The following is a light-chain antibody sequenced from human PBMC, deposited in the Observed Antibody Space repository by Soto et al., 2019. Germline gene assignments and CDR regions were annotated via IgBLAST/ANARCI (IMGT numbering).Light chain of an antibody. Sequence: DIQMTQSPSTLSASVGDRVTITCRASQSISSWLAWYQQKPGKAPKLLIYDASSLESGVPSRFSGSGSGTEITLTISSLQPDDFATYYCQQYNIYWTFGQGTKVDIK. V-gene: IGKV1-5*01. J-gene: IGKJ1*01. CDR1: QSISSW. CDR2: DAS. CDR3: QQYNIYWT.